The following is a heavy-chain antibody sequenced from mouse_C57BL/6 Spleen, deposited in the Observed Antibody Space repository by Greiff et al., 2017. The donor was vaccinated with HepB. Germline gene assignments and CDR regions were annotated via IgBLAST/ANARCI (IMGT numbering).Heavy chain of an antibody. CDR2: INPSNGGT. CDR3: ARGGYYVFYFDY. J-gene: IGHJ2*01. Sequence: VKLQQPGTELVKPGASVKLSCKASGYTFTSYWMHWVKQRPGQGLEWIGNINPSNGGTNYNEKFKSKATLTVDKSSSTAYMQLSSLTSEDSAVYYCARGGYYVFYFDYWGQGTTLTVSS. V-gene: IGHV1-53*01. D-gene: IGHD2-3*01. CDR1: GYTFTSYW.